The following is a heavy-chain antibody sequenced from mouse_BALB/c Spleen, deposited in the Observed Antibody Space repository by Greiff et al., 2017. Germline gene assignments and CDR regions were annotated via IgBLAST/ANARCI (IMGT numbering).Heavy chain of an antibody. CDR3: ARGLYYRYDDGWFAY. CDR2: IDTSDSYT. CDR1: GYTFTDYW. J-gene: IGHJ3*01. D-gene: IGHD2-14*01. V-gene: IGHV1-69*01. Sequence: QVQLQQPGAELVMPGASVKMSCKASGYTFTDYWMHWVKQRPGQGLEWIGAIDTSDSYTSYNQKFKGKATLTVDESSSTAYMQLSSLTSEDSAVYYCARGLYYRYDDGWFAYWGQGTLVTVSA.